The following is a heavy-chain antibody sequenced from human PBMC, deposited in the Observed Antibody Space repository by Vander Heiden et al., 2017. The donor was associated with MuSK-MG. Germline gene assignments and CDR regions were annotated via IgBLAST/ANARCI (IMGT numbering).Heavy chain of an antibody. CDR2: IYYSGST. J-gene: IGHJ5*02. D-gene: IGHD3-3*01. CDR1: GGSISSSSYY. V-gene: IGHV4-39*01. Sequence: QPQLQESGPGLVKPSETLSLTCTFSGGSISSSSYYWGWIRQPPGTELEWIGSIYYSGSTYYNPYLKSRVTISADTSKNQFSLKLSSVTAEDTAVYYCARLYYDFWSGYYYNWFDPWGQGTLVTVSS. CDR3: ARLYYDFWSGYYYNWFDP.